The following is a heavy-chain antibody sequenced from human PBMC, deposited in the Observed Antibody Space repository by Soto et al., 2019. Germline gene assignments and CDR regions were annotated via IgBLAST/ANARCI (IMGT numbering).Heavy chain of an antibody. V-gene: IGHV3-30*18. D-gene: IGHD3-3*01. CDR3: AKDGGYYDFWSGYYTYTKHYYYYYMDV. CDR1: GFTFSSYG. Sequence: RGSLRLSCAASGFTFSSYGMHWVRQAPGKGLEWVAVISYDGSNKYYADSVKGRFTISRDNSKNTLYLQMNSLRAEDTAVYYCAKDGGYYDFWSGYYTYTKHYYYYYMDVWGKGTTVTVSS. J-gene: IGHJ6*03. CDR2: ISYDGSNK.